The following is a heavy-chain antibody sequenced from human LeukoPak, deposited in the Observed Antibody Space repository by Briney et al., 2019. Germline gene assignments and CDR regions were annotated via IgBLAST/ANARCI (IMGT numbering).Heavy chain of an antibody. J-gene: IGHJ3*02. CDR3: ARAVDSSGYSDDAFDI. CDR2: IYHSGST. D-gene: IGHD3-22*01. V-gene: IGHV4-4*02. CDR1: GGSISSSNW. Sequence: PLETLSLTCAVSGGSISSSNWWSWVRQPPGKGLEWIGEIYHSGSTNYNPSLKSRVTISVDKSKNQFSLKLSSVTAADTAVYYCARAVDSSGYSDDAFDIWGQGTMVTVSS.